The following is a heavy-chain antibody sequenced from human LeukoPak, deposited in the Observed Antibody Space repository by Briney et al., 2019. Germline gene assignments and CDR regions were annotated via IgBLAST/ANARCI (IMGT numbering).Heavy chain of an antibody. CDR3: ARDPYYYDSSGYYWGWFDP. J-gene: IGHJ5*02. CDR1: GFTFSSYA. V-gene: IGHV3-11*05. D-gene: IGHD3-22*01. CDR2: ISSSSSYT. Sequence: GGSLRLSCAASGFTFSSYAMSWVRQAPGKGLEWVSYISSSSSYTNYADSVKGRFTISRDNAKNSLYLQMNSLRAEDTAVYYCARDPYYYDSSGYYWGWFDPWGQGTLVTVSS.